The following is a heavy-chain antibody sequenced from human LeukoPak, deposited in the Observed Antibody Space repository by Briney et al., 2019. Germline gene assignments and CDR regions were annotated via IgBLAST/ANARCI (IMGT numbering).Heavy chain of an antibody. V-gene: IGHV4-61*01. D-gene: IGHD3-10*01. CDR2: FYYSGST. Sequence: PSETLSLTCTVSGGSISSSSYYWSWIRQPPGKGLEWIGHFYYSGSTNYNPSLKSRVTISVDTSKNQFSLKLTSVTAADTAIYFCARETYHYGSGSYQNWFDPWGPGTLVTVSS. J-gene: IGHJ5*02. CDR1: GGSISSSSYY. CDR3: ARETYHYGSGSYQNWFDP.